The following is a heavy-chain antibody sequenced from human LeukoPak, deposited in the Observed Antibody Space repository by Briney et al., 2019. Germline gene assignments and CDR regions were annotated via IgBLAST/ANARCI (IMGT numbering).Heavy chain of an antibody. Sequence: GRSLRLSCAASGFTFSSYGMHWVRQAPGKGLEWVAVISYDGSNKYYADSVKGRFTISRDNSKNTLYLQMNSLRAEDTAVYYCAKSEAYDFDWLLYFDYWGQGTLVTVSS. CDR1: GFTFSSYG. D-gene: IGHD3-9*01. V-gene: IGHV3-30*18. J-gene: IGHJ4*01. CDR2: ISYDGSNK. CDR3: AKSEAYDFDWLLYFDY.